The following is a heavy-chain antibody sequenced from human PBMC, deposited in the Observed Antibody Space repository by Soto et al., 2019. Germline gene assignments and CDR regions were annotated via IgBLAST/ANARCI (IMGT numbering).Heavy chain of an antibody. J-gene: IGHJ6*02. D-gene: IGHD3-9*01. Sequence: GESLKISCKGSGYSFTSYWIGWVRQMPGKGLEWMGIIYPGDSDTRYSPSFQGQVTISADKSNSTAYLQWSSLKASDTAMYYCARHGGDILTEGVYYGMDVWGQGTTVTVSS. V-gene: IGHV5-51*01. CDR3: ARHGGDILTEGVYYGMDV. CDR1: GYSFTSYW. CDR2: IYPGDSDT.